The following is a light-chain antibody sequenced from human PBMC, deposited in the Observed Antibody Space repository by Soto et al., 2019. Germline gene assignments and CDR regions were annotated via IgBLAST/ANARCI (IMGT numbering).Light chain of an antibody. J-gene: IGKJ1*01. CDR2: GIS. CDR3: QQYNDRPGT. CDR1: QSDRNN. V-gene: IGKV3-15*01. Sequence: EIVMTQSPATLSVSPGERAILSCRASQSDRNNLAWYQQKPGQAPRLLISGISTRATGISARFSGSGSGTEFTLTISSLQSEDFAVYYCQQYNDRPGTFGQGTKVDIK.